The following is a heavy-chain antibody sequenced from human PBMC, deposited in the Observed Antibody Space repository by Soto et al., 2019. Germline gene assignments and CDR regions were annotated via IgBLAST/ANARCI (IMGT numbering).Heavy chain of an antibody. CDR1: GYSFTIYW. D-gene: IGHD3-22*01. CDR2: IYPGDSDT. CDR3: ARTNTRVISSTLFDY. Sequence: PGESLKISCKGSGYSFTIYWIGWVRQMPGKGLEWMGIIYPGDSDTRYSPSFQGQVTISADKSISTAYLQWSSLKASDTAMYYCARTNTRVISSTLFDYWGQGTLVTVSS. J-gene: IGHJ4*02. V-gene: IGHV5-51*01.